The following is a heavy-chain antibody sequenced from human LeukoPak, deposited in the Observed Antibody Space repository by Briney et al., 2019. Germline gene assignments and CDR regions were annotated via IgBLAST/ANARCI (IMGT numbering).Heavy chain of an antibody. V-gene: IGHV3-15*01. D-gene: IGHD7-27*01. CDR3: TTSGGNWDYFDY. J-gene: IGHJ4*02. CDR2: IKRKSDGETV. CDR1: GFYFINSW. Sequence: GGSLRLSCAGSGFYFINSWISWVRQSPGKGLEWVGHIKRKSDGETVDFAAPVNGRFSISRDDSKNTVYLQMNGLRIEDTGVYYCTTSGGNWDYFDYWGQGTLVTVSS.